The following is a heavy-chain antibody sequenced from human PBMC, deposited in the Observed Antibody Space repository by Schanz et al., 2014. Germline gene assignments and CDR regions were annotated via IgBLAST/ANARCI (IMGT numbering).Heavy chain of an antibody. D-gene: IGHD6-13*01. CDR1: GGTFSTYT. Sequence: QVQLVQSGPEVKKPGPSVKLSCKASGGTFSTYTISWVRQAPGQGLEWIGRIIPILGIANYAQKFQGRVTITADKSTFTAYMDVSTLSSEDTAVYYCASSGAGYSSSWDFDYWGQGTLVTVSS. V-gene: IGHV1-69*02. CDR2: IIPILGIA. J-gene: IGHJ4*02. CDR3: ASSGAGYSSSWDFDY.